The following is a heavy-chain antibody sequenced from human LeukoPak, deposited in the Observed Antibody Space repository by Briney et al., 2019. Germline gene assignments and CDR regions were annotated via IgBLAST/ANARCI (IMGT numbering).Heavy chain of an antibody. CDR1: GFTVSSNY. V-gene: IGHV3-66*01. J-gene: IGHJ4*02. D-gene: IGHD1-26*01. CDR2: IYSGGST. Sequence: GGSLRLSCAASGFTVSSNYMSWVRQAPGKGLEWVSVIYSGGSTYYADSVKGRFTISRDNSKNTLYLQMNSLRAEDTAVYYCARDLVGTIFDYWGQGTLVTVSS. CDR3: ARDLVGTIFDY.